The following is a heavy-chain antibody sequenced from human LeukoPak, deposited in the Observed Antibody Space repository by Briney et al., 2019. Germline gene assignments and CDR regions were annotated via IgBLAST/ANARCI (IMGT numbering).Heavy chain of an antibody. D-gene: IGHD3-9*01. CDR2: ITGNSHTI. V-gene: IGHV3-48*01. J-gene: IGHJ4*02. CDR3: ARDMGIVTGYYVDY. Sequence: GGSLRLSCTASGFNFRSYVMHWVRQAPGKGLEWVSYITGNSHTIYYADSVKGRFTISRDNAKNSLHLQMNSLRAEDTAVYYCARDMGIVTGYYVDYWGQGTLVTVSS. CDR1: GFNFRSYV.